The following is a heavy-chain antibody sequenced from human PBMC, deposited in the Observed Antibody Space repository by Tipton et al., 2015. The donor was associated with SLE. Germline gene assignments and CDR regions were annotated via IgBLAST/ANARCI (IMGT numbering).Heavy chain of an antibody. Sequence: TLSLTCTVSGGSISSGGYSWSWIRQPPGKGLEWIGYIYHSGSTYYNPSLKSRVTISVDKSKNQFSLKLTSVTAADTAVYYCAREYRMERFGELFDWYFDLWGRGTLVTVSS. CDR1: GGSISSGGYS. CDR3: AREYRMERFGELFDWYFDL. CDR2: IYHSGST. J-gene: IGHJ2*01. D-gene: IGHD3-10*01. V-gene: IGHV4-30-2*01.